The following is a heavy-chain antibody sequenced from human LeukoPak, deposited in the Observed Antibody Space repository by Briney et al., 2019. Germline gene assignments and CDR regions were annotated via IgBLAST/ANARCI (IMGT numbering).Heavy chain of an antibody. V-gene: IGHV4-34*01. J-gene: IGHJ4*02. Sequence: PSETLSLTCAVYGGSFSDYYWTWIRQPPGKGLEWIGEISHSGSTNYNPSLKSRVSILVDTSKNQFSLRVKSVTAADTAVYYCARGSTVAGSAQCDYWGQGTLVTVSS. CDR1: GGSFSDYY. CDR3: ARGSTVAGSAQCDY. D-gene: IGHD6-19*01. CDR2: ISHSGST.